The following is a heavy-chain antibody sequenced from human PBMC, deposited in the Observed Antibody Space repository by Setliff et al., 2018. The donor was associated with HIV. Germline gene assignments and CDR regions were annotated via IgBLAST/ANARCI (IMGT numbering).Heavy chain of an antibody. D-gene: IGHD3-3*01. Sequence: GGSLRLSCAASGLTFSSYWMSWVRQAPGKGLEWVANIKQDGSEKYYVDSVKGRFTISRDNAKNSLYLQMNSLRAEDTAVYYCARVADSITIFGVVAAYFQHWGLGTLVTVSS. J-gene: IGHJ1*01. V-gene: IGHV3-7*01. CDR3: ARVADSITIFGVVAAYFQH. CDR2: IKQDGSEK. CDR1: GLTFSSYW.